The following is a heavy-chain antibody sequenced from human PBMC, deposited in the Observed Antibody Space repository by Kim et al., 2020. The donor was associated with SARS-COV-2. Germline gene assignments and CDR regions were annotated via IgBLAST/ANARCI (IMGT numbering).Heavy chain of an antibody. CDR3: ARAYLDILTGYFEPFDH. V-gene: IGHV1-18*01. J-gene: IGHJ4*02. D-gene: IGHD3-9*01. Sequence: KFQDRVTMTTDTSTNTAYMEMRSLRSDDTAMYYCARAYLDILTGYFEPFDHWGQGTLVAVSS.